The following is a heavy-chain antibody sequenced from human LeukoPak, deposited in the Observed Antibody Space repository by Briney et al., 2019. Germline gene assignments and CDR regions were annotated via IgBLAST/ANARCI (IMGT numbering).Heavy chain of an antibody. CDR2: IKQDGSEK. D-gene: IGHD2-2*01. CDR1: GFTFSSYW. Sequence: GGSLRLSCAASGFTFSSYWMSWVRQAPGKGLEWVANIKQDGSEKYYVDSVKGRFTISRDNAKNSLYLQMNSLRAEDTAVYYCARDSSTYAGPPDYWGQGTLVTVSS. J-gene: IGHJ4*02. V-gene: IGHV3-7*01. CDR3: ARDSSTYAGPPDY.